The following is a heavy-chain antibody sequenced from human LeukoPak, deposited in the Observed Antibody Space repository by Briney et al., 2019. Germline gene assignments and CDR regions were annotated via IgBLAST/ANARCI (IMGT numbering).Heavy chain of an antibody. CDR2: IYYSGST. CDR3: ARDGGSSGPYFDY. V-gene: IGHV4-39*07. D-gene: IGHD3-22*01. Sequence: SETLSLTCTVSGGSISSSSYYWGWIRQPPGKGLEWIGSIYYSGSTYYNPSLKSRVTISVDTSKNQFSLKLSSVTAADTAVYYCARDGGSSGPYFDYWGQGTLVTVSS. CDR1: GGSISSSSYY. J-gene: IGHJ4*02.